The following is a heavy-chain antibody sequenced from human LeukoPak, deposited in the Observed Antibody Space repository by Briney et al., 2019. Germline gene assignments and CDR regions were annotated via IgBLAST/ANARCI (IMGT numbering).Heavy chain of an antibody. CDR3: ARDGPLWFGNSRYYFDY. CDR1: GFTFSSYW. D-gene: IGHD3-10*01. Sequence: PGGSLRLSCAASGFTFSSYWMSWVRQAPGKGLEWVANIKQDGSEKYYVDSVKGRFTISRDNAKNSLYLQMNSLRAEDTAVYYCARDGPLWFGNSRYYFDYWGQGTLVTVSS. V-gene: IGHV3-7*01. J-gene: IGHJ4*02. CDR2: IKQDGSEK.